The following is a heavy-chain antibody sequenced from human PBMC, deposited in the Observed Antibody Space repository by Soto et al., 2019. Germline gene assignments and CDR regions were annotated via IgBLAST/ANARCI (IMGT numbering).Heavy chain of an antibody. V-gene: IGHV1-69*13. Sequence: SVKVSCKASGGTFSSYAISWVRQAPGQGLEWMGGIIPIFGTANYAQKFQGRVTITADESTSTAYMELSSLRSEDTAVYYCARSSPGRRSVPFRQYDYYGMDVWGQGTTVTVSS. CDR3: ARSSPGRRSVPFRQYDYYGMDV. J-gene: IGHJ6*01. CDR2: IIPIFGTA. D-gene: IGHD3-10*01. CDR1: GGTFSSYA.